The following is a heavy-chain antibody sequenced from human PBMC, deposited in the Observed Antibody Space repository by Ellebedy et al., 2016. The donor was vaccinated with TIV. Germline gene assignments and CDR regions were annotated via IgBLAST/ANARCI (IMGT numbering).Heavy chain of an antibody. CDR1: GFTVSSYS. V-gene: IGHV3-48*02. CDR3: ARGRSSGRTAFDV. CDR2: ISSGGSTI. D-gene: IGHD3-10*01. Sequence: GGSLRLSXAASGFTVSSYSMNWVRQAPGKGLEWVSYISSGGSTIYYADSVKGRFTISRDNARDSLYLQMISLRDEDTAVYYCARGRSSGRTAFDVWGQGTMVPVSS. J-gene: IGHJ3*01.